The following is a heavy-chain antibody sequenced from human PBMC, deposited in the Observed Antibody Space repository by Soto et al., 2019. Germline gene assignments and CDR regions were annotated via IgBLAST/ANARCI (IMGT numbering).Heavy chain of an antibody. J-gene: IGHJ6*02. D-gene: IGHD7-27*01. CDR1: GYSFTQFW. Sequence: EVLLGQSGAEVKKSRASLKISCNGSGYSFTQFWIGWVRQMPGKGLEWMGIIYPDDSDTSYSPSFQGQVTISADKSISTAYLPWSSLKDSDTAIYYCATSFRIALGRGYYYYGMDVWGQGTTVTVPS. V-gene: IGHV5-51*03. CDR3: ATSFRIALGRGYYYYGMDV. CDR2: IYPDDSDT.